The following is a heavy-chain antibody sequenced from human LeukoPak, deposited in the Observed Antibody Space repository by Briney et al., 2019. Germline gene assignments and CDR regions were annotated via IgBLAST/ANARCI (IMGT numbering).Heavy chain of an antibody. J-gene: IGHJ4*02. CDR1: GFTFSSYG. CDR3: VFFFKQKTAYEIDY. D-gene: IGHD2-21*01. Sequence: PGGSLRLSSAASGFTFSSYGMHWVRQSPGNGLEWVAVIWYDGSNKYYADSVKGPFTISRDNSKNTLYLQMNSLRDEDTAVYYCVFFFKQKTAYEIDYWGQGTLVTVSS. V-gene: IGHV3-33*01. CDR2: IWYDGSNK.